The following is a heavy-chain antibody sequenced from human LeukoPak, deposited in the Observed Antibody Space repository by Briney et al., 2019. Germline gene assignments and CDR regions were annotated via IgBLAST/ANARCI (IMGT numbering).Heavy chain of an antibody. CDR3: AKASAGSSWYLGDDY. V-gene: IGHV3-30*18. D-gene: IGHD6-13*01. Sequence: GGSLRLSCAASGFTFSSYGMHWVRQAPGKGLEWVAVISYDGSNKYYADSVKGRFTISRDNSKNTLYLQMNSLRAEDTAMYYCAKASAGSSWYLGDDYWGQGTLVTVSS. CDR2: ISYDGSNK. CDR1: GFTFSSYG. J-gene: IGHJ4*02.